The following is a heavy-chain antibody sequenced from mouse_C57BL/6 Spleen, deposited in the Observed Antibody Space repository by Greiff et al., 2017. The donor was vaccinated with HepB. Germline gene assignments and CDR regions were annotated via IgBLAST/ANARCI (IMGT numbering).Heavy chain of an antibody. CDR2: IDPSDSET. CDR1: GYTFTSYW. CDR3: AREARQLRLPAY. V-gene: IGHV1-52*01. D-gene: IGHD3-2*02. Sequence: VQLQQPGAELVRPGSSVKLSCKASGYTFTSYWMHWVKQRPIQGLEWIGNIDPSDSETHYNQKFKDKATLTVDKSSSTAYMQLSSLTSEDSAVYYCAREARQLRLPAYWGQGTLVTVSA. J-gene: IGHJ3*01.